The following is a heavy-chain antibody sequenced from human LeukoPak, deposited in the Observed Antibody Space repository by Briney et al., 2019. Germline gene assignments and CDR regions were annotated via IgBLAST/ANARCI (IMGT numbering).Heavy chain of an antibody. V-gene: IGHV4-38-2*01. CDR2: IYHSGST. CDR3: ARPVGYCTNGVCFKTNWFDP. D-gene: IGHD2-8*01. CDR1: GYSISSGYY. J-gene: IGHJ5*02. Sequence: SETLSLTCAVSGYSISSGYYWGWIRQPPGKGLEWIGSIYHSGSTYYNPSLKSRVTISVDTSKNQFSLKLGSVTAADTAVYYCARPVGYCTNGVCFKTNWFDPWGQGTLVTVSS.